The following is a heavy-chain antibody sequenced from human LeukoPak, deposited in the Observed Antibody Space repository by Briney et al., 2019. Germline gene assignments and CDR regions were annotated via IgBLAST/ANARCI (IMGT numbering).Heavy chain of an antibody. D-gene: IGHD3-10*01. V-gene: IGHV4-39*07. CDR2: IYYSGST. CDR3: ARDPANYYCSGDWYFDL. J-gene: IGHJ2*01. Sequence: SETLSLTCTVSGGSISSSSYYWGWIRQPPGKGLEWIGSIYYSGSTYYNPSLKSRVTISVDTSKNQFSLRLSSVTAADTAVYYCARDPANYYCSGDWYFDLWGRGTLVTVSS. CDR1: GGSISSSSYY.